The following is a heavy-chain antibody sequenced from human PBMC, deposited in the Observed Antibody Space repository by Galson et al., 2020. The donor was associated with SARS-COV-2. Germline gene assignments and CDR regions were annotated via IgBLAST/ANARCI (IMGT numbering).Heavy chain of an antibody. CDR2: IRGGGAST. D-gene: IGHD1-1*01. J-gene: IGHJ4*02. V-gene: IGHV3-23*01. CDR3: TKSPRIYPTGTGH. CDR1: GFTFSKYS. Sequence: GASLKLPCEGSGFTFSKYSMIWVRQTPGKGLEWVSPIRGGGASTYYPSSVKGRFTISRDKSKNTVYLQMSSLGADGTAVHYCTKSPRIYPTGTGHWGQGTLVTVSS.